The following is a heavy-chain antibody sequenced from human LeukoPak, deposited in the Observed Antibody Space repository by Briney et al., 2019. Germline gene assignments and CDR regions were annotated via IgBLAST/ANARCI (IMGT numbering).Heavy chain of an antibody. CDR1: GFTFRNYG. CDR3: AKDRETTASGTFDY. V-gene: IGHV3-30*18. D-gene: IGHD1-1*01. CDR2: ILEDGSNK. Sequence: PGGSLRLSCAASGFTFRNYGMHCVRQAPGKGLEWVAVILEDGSNKHYADSVRGRFTISRDNSDNTLYLQMNSLRAEDTAVYYCAKDRETTASGTFDYWGQGTLVTVSP. J-gene: IGHJ4*02.